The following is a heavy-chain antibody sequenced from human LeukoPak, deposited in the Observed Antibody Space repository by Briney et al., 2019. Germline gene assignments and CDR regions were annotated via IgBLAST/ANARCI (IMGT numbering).Heavy chain of an antibody. J-gene: IGHJ4*02. Sequence: PSQTLSLTCTVSGGSISSYYSSWIRHPPGNGPEWVGYIFYSGPTTTHPSLMNRLSMSVHPSTNQLSLRLRSVPAADTAVYYCARTYCSGGSCHFDYWGQGPLVTVSS. CDR1: GGSISSYY. CDR2: IFYSGPT. D-gene: IGHD2-15*01. CDR3: ARTYCSGGSCHFDY. V-gene: IGHV4-59*08.